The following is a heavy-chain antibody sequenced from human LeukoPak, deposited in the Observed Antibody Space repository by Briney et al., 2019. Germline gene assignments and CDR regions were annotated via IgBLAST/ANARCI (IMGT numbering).Heavy chain of an antibody. D-gene: IGHD3-3*01. CDR2: IYSGGST. CDR1: GFTVSSNY. J-gene: IGHJ6*02. Sequence: GGSLRLSCAASGFTVSSNYMSWVRQAPGKGLEWVSVIYSGGSTYYADSVKGRFTISRDNSKNTLYLQMNSLRAEDTAAYYCARDRGLDDFWSGYYYYYGMDVWGQGTTVTVSS. CDR3: ARDRGLDDFWSGYYYYYGMDV. V-gene: IGHV3-53*01.